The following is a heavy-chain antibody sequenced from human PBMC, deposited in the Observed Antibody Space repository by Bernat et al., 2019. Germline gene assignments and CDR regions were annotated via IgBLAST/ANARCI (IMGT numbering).Heavy chain of an antibody. CDR3: ATGMPADQISRVRGAPEY. CDR2: FDPEDGET. CDR1: GYTLTELS. D-gene: IGHD3-10*01. Sequence: QVQLLQSGAEVKKPGASVKVSCKVSGYTLTELSMHWVRQPPGNGLEWMGGFDPEDGETIYAQKFQDRGTMTEDTSTDTAYMELSSLWSEATAVYYCATGMPADQISRVRGAPEYWGQGTLVTVSS. V-gene: IGHV1-24*01. J-gene: IGHJ4*02.